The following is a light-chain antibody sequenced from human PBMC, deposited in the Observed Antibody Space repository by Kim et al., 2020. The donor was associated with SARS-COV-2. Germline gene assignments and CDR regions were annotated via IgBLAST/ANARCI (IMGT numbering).Light chain of an antibody. CDR1: RLEDKN. Sequence: VPPGQRVRIPGTGDRLEDKNTCWYKQKPGQSPVMVIYKNARRAPGIHERFSGSNSGNTATLTIRAARAIDEADYYCQAWDSSRVIFGGGTQLTVL. J-gene: IGLJ2*01. V-gene: IGLV3-1*01. CDR2: KNA. CDR3: QAWDSSRVI.